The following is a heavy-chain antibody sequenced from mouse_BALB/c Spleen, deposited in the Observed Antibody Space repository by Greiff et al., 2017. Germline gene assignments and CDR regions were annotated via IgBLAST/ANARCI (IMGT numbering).Heavy chain of an antibody. J-gene: IGHJ4*01. CDR3: ARELYGSGYAMDY. Sequence: VQLQQSGPGLVAPSQSLSITCTVSGFSLTGYGVNWVRQPPGKGLEWLGMIWGDGSTDYNSALKSRLSISKDNSKSQVFLKMNSLQTDDTARYYCARELYGSGYAMDYWGQGTSVTVSS. D-gene: IGHD1-1*01. CDR2: IWGDGST. V-gene: IGHV2-6-7*01. CDR1: GFSLTGYG.